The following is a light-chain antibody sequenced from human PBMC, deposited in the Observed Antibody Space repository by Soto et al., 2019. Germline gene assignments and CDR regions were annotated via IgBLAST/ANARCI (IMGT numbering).Light chain of an antibody. V-gene: IGLV2-14*01. J-gene: IGLJ2*01. CDR2: EVT. CDR3: SSYTSSSTLVV. Sequence: QSALTQPASVSGSPGQSIIISCTGTSSDVGGYNYVSWYQQHPGKAPKLMIYEVTYRPSGVSNRFSGSKSGNTAFLTISGLQAEDEADYYCSSYTSSSTLVVFGGGTKLTVL. CDR1: SSDVGGYNY.